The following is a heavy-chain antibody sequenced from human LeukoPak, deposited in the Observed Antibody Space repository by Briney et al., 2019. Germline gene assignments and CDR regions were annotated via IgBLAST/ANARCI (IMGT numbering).Heavy chain of an antibody. Sequence: GGSLRLSCAAAGFTFSSYAMSWVRHAPGKGLEWVSAISGSGGSTYYADSVKGRFTISRDNSKNTLYLQMNSLRAEDTAVYYSAKEGYGSAPLYYFDYWGQGTLVTVSS. V-gene: IGHV3-23*01. CDR2: ISGSGGST. CDR1: GFTFSSYA. CDR3: AKEGYGSAPLYYFDY. D-gene: IGHD3-10*01. J-gene: IGHJ4*02.